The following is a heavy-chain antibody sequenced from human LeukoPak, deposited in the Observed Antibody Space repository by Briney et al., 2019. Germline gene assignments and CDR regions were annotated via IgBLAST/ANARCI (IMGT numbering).Heavy chain of an antibody. V-gene: IGHV3-23*01. J-gene: IGHJ4*02. Sequence: PGGSLRLSCAASGFTFSSYAMSWVRQAPGKGLEWVSAISGSGGSTYYADSVKGRFTISRDNSKNTLYLQMNSLRAEDTAVYYCAKGIKCDFWSGYDGSWGQGTLVTVSS. CDR2: ISGSGGST. CDR3: AKGIKCDFWSGYDGS. CDR1: GFTFSSYA. D-gene: IGHD3-3*01.